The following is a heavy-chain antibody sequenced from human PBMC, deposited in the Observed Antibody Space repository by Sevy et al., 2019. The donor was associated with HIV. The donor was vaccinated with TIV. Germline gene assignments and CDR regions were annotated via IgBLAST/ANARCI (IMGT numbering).Heavy chain of an antibody. J-gene: IGHJ5*02. D-gene: IGHD5-12*01. Sequence: SETLSLTCTVSGVSISVYYWSWIRQPPGKELEYIGYVYHTGSTNYNPSLKSRVTISVDTSNNQFSLKLTSVTAADTAVYYCARAPPVRSGDDSLNWFDPWGQGTLVTVSS. CDR3: ARAPPVRSGDDSLNWFDP. CDR2: VYHTGST. V-gene: IGHV4-59*01. CDR1: GVSISVYY.